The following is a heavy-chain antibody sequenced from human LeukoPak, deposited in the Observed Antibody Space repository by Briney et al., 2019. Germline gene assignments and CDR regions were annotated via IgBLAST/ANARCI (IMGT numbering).Heavy chain of an antibody. J-gene: IGHJ3*02. V-gene: IGHV4-39*07. CDR1: GGSISSSSYY. Sequence: SETLSLTCTVSGGSISSSSYYWGWIRQPPAKGLQWIGSIYYSGSTYYNPSLKSRVTISVDTSKNQFSLKLSSVTAADTAVYYCARASDNDAFDIWGQGTMVTVSS. CDR2: IYYSGST. CDR3: ARASDNDAFDI.